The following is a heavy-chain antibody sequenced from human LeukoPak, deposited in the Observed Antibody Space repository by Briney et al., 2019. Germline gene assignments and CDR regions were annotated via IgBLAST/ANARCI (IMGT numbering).Heavy chain of an antibody. Sequence: GGSLRLSCAASGFPFSSYAMSWVRQAPGKGLEWVSPITTSGGTTYYADSVKGRFTISRDNSTNTLYLQMNSLRAEDTAVYYCAKGASYFDYWGQGTLVTVSS. J-gene: IGHJ4*02. V-gene: IGHV3-23*01. CDR1: GFPFSSYA. CDR2: ITTSGGTT. CDR3: AKGASYFDY.